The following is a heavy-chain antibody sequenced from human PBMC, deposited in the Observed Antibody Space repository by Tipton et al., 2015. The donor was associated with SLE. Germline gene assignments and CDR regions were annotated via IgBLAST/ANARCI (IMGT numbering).Heavy chain of an antibody. J-gene: IGHJ4*02. D-gene: IGHD3-16*01. CDR2: INYSGTT. V-gene: IGHV4-39*07. CDR1: GGSISTSSYY. CDR3: ARATYDDFKGVDY. Sequence: TLSLTCTVSGGSISTSSYYWAWIRQPPGKGLECIGNINYSGTTSYNPSLRSRVTMSVDTSQNQFSLTLNSVTAADTAMYYCARATYDDFKGVDYWGQGTLVAVSS.